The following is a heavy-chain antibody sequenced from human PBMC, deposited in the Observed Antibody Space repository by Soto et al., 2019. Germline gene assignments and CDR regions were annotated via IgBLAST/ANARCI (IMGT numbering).Heavy chain of an antibody. CDR1: GYTFTGYY. D-gene: IGHD5-18*01. J-gene: IGHJ3*02. CDR3: ARPSQQLCLSCAFDI. V-gene: IGHV1-2*04. CDR2: INPNSGGT. Sequence: ASVKVSCKASGYTFTGYYMHWVRQAPGQGLEWIGWINPNSGGTNYAQKFQGWVTMTRDTSISTAYMELSRLRSDDTAVYYCARPSQQLCLSCAFDIWGQGTMVTVSS.